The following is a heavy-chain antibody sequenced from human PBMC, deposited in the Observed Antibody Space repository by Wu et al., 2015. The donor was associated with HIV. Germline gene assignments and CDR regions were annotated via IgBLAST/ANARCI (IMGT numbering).Heavy chain of an antibody. Sequence: QVQLVQSGAEVKKPGASVKVSCKASGYTFTGYYMHWVRQAPGQGLEWMGWINPNSGGTNYAQKFQGRVTMTRDTSISTAYMELSRLRSDDTAVYYCATNSLITMIVVANFDYWGQGTLVTVSS. V-gene: IGHV1-2*02. D-gene: IGHD3-22*01. CDR1: GYTFTGYY. J-gene: IGHJ4*02. CDR3: ATNSLITMIVVANFDY. CDR2: INPNSGGT.